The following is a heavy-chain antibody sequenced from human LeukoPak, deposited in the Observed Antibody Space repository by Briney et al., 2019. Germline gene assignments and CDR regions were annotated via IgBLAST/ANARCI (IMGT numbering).Heavy chain of an antibody. J-gene: IGHJ5*02. CDR3: ARETRSYCSGGSCYNWFDP. CDR2: VYYSGTT. D-gene: IGHD2-15*01. Sequence: SETLSLTCTVSGGSISSSDHYWGWIRQSPGMGLEWIGSVYYSGTTYYNPSLKSRVTISVDTSKNQFSLRLSSVTAADTAVYYCARETRSYCSGGSCYNWFDPWGQGTLVTVSS. CDR1: GGSISSSDHY. V-gene: IGHV4-39*07.